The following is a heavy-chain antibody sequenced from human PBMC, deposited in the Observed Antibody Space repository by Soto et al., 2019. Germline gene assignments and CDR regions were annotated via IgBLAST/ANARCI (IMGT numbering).Heavy chain of an antibody. CDR1: GFTFSNYW. CDR2: LPGDGSNT. J-gene: IGHJ4*02. D-gene: IGHD1-1*01. V-gene: IGHV3-74*01. Sequence: VQLIESGGDLVQPGGSLKLSCAASGFTFSNYWMHWVRQVPGKGLVWVARLPGDGSNTAYADSVKGRFTISRDNARSILYLQMYNLRLEDTAVYYCVRGDAGNFKMIYWGQGTLVTVSA. CDR3: VRGDAGNFKMIY.